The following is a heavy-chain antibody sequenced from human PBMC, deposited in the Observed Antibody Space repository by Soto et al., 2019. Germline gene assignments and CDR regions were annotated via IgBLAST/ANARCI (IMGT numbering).Heavy chain of an antibody. Sequence: SVKVSCKASGFTFTSSAVQWVRQARGQRLEWIGWIVVGSGNTNYAQKFQERVTITRDMSTSTAYMELSSLRSEDTAVYYCAADRGYSYGFLGYWGQGTLVTVSS. J-gene: IGHJ4*02. CDR1: GFTFTSSA. D-gene: IGHD5-18*01. CDR2: IVVGSGNT. V-gene: IGHV1-58*01. CDR3: AADRGYSYGFLGY.